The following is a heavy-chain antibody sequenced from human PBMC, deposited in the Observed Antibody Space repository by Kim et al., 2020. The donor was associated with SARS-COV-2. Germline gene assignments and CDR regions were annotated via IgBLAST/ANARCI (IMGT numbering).Heavy chain of an antibody. V-gene: IGHV3-33*01. CDR2: IWNDGSNK. J-gene: IGHJ4*02. Sequence: GGSLRLSCAASGLTFNNYGMHWVLQAPGKGLEWVAVIWNDGSNKSYADSVTGRFTISIENSKNTLYLQMNSLRAGHTAVDYCARDEGLGNSYQAPCIYWGQGTLVTVSS. CDR1: GLTFNNYG. D-gene: IGHD3-16*01. CDR3: ARDEGLGNSYQAPCIY.